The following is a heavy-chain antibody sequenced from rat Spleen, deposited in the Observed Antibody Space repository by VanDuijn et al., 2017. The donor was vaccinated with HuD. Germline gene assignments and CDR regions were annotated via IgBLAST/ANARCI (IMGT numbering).Heavy chain of an antibody. CDR2: MRHNGDT. Sequence: QVQLKESGPGLVQPSQTLSLTCTVSGFSLTSYSVHWVRQPPGKGLEWMGRMRHNGDTSYNSGLRSRLSISRDTSKNQVFLKMNSLQTDDTGTYYCTRDGTTVIFAYVIDAWGQGASVTVSS. CDR3: TRDGTTVIFAYVIDA. J-gene: IGHJ4*01. D-gene: IGHD1-11*01. CDR1: GFSLTSYS. V-gene: IGHV2-63*01.